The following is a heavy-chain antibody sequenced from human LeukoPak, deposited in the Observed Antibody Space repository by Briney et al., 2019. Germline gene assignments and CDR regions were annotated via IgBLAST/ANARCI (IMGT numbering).Heavy chain of an antibody. Sequence: SETLSLTCAVYGGSFSGYYWSWIRQPPGKGLEWIGEINHSGSTNYNPSLKSRVTISVDTSKNQFSLKLSSVTAADTAVYYCARGRERITIFGSYYYYCMDVWGKGTTVTVSS. J-gene: IGHJ6*04. V-gene: IGHV4-34*01. CDR1: GGSFSGYY. D-gene: IGHD3-9*01. CDR3: ARGRERITIFGSYYYYCMDV. CDR2: INHSGST.